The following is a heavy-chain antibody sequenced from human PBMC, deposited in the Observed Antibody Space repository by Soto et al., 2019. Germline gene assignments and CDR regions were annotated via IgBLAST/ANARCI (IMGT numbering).Heavy chain of an antibody. V-gene: IGHV3-23*01. Sequence: PGGSLRLSCAASGFTFNNYAMSWVRQAPGKGLEWVSSISGSGSSTYYADSVKGRFTISRDNSKNTLYLQLNTLRAEDTAVYYCAKGQPGVAARFDYWGQGTLVTVSS. J-gene: IGHJ4*02. CDR3: AKGQPGVAARFDY. CDR1: GFTFNNYA. D-gene: IGHD6-13*01. CDR2: ISGSGSST.